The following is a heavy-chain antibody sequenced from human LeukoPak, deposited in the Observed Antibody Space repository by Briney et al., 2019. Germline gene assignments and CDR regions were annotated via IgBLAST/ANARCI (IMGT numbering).Heavy chain of an antibody. Sequence: GSLRLSCTASGFSVSDYYMNWIRQSPGKGLEWVSHITRKDAIEYADSVRGRFTISRDNANNLLYLQMDSLRPEDTAVYYCARGTYYSGSGPGNWFDPWGHGTLVTVSS. CDR2: ITRKDAI. V-gene: IGHV3-11*01. J-gene: IGHJ5*02. D-gene: IGHD3-10*01. CDR3: ARGTYYSGSGPGNWFDP. CDR1: GFSVSDYY.